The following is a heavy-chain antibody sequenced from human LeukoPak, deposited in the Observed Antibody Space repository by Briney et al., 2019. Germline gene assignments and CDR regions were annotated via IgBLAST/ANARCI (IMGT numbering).Heavy chain of an antibody. Sequence: GGSLGLSCAASGFTFSSYGMHWVRQAPGKGLEWVAVIWYDGSNKYYADSVKGRFTISRDNSKNTLYLQMNSLRAEDTAVYYCASGGYSYAFDYWGQGTLVTVSS. J-gene: IGHJ4*02. V-gene: IGHV3-33*01. CDR3: ASGGYSYAFDY. CDR2: IWYDGSNK. CDR1: GFTFSSYG. D-gene: IGHD5-18*01.